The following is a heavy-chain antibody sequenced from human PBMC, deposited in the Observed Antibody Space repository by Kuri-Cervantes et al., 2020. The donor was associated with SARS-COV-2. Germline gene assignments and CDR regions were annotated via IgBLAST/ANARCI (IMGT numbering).Heavy chain of an antibody. CDR2: IRSKAYGGTT. Sequence: GESLKISCTASGFTFGDYAMSWVRQAPGKGLEWVGFIRSKAYGGTTEYAASVKGRFTISRDDSKSIAYLQMNSLKTEDTAVYYCTSNDFWSGYLHWGQGTLVTVSS. D-gene: IGHD3-3*01. CDR1: GFTFGDYA. J-gene: IGHJ1*01. CDR3: TSNDFWSGYLH. V-gene: IGHV3-49*04.